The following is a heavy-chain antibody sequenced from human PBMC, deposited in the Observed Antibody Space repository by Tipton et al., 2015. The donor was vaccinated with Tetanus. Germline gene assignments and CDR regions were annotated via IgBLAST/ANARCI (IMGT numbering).Heavy chain of an antibody. CDR2: ISSSSSYI. D-gene: IGHD3-22*01. CDR1: GFTFSSYS. Sequence: SLRLSCAASGFTFSSYSMNWVRQAPGKGLEWVSSISSSSSYIYYADSVKGRFTISRDNAKNSLYLQMNSLRAEDTAVYYCARIAGYDSSGNWRLEYFDFWGQGTQVTVSA. V-gene: IGHV3-21*01. CDR3: ARIAGYDSSGNWRLEYFDF. J-gene: IGHJ4*02.